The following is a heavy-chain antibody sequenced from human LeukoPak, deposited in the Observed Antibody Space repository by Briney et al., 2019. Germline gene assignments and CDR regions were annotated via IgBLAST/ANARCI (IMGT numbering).Heavy chain of an antibody. CDR1: GYTFTSYA. D-gene: IGHD6-13*01. Sequence: ASVKVSCKASGYTFTSYAMNWVRQAPGQGLEWMGWINTNTGNPTFAQGFTGRFVFSLDTSVSTAYLQISSLKAEDTAVYYCTRDPGTAIVAAGTFYFDYWGQGTLVTVSS. J-gene: IGHJ4*02. V-gene: IGHV7-4-1*02. CDR2: INTNTGNP. CDR3: TRDPGTAIVAAGTFYFDY.